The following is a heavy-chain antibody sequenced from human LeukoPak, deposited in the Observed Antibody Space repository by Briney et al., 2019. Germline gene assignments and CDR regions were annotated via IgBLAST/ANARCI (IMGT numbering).Heavy chain of an antibody. CDR1: GFTFSTNW. CDR2: INQDGSEK. V-gene: IGHV3-7*01. J-gene: IGHJ4*02. Sequence: QSGGSLRLSCEASGFTFSTNWMTWVRQAPGKGLEWAANINQDGSEKYYVDSMKGRFTISRDNAKNSLYLQMDSLRAEDTAMYYCARDDSGSYYDYWGQGTLVTVSS. D-gene: IGHD1-26*01. CDR3: ARDDSGSYYDY.